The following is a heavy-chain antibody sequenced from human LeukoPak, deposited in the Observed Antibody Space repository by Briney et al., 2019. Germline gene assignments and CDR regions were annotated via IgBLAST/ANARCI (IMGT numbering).Heavy chain of an antibody. CDR2: IYSGGST. V-gene: IGHV3-66*01. D-gene: IGHD3-22*01. Sequence: PGGSLRLSCAASGFTFSSYAMSWVRQAPGKGLEWVSVIYSGGSTYYADSVKGRFTISRDNSKNTLYLQMNSLRAEDTAVYYCAREPRLHYYDSSGSDYWGQGTLLTVSS. J-gene: IGHJ4*02. CDR1: GFTFSSYA. CDR3: AREPRLHYYDSSGSDY.